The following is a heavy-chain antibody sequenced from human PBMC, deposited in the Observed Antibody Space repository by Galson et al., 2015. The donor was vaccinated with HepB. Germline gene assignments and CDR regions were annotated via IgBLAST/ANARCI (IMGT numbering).Heavy chain of an antibody. Sequence: SLRLSCAASGFAVSGSYMSWVRQAPGKGLEWVSGIYSGDSTYYADSVKGRFTISRDNSKNTLYLQMNILRAEDTAVYYCARDHYNSAWLGFGTFDYWGQGTPVTVSS. J-gene: IGHJ4*02. V-gene: IGHV3-53*01. CDR2: IYSGDST. CDR3: ARDHYNSAWLGFGTFDY. CDR1: GFAVSGSY. D-gene: IGHD6-19*01.